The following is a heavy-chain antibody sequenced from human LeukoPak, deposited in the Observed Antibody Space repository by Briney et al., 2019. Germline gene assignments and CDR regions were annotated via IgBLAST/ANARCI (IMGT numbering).Heavy chain of an antibody. CDR2: IWYDGSNK. J-gene: IGHJ4*02. Sequence: PGGSLRLSCAASGFTFSSYGMHWVRQAPGKGLEWVAVIWYDGSNKYYADSVKGRFTISRDNSKNTLYPQMNSLRAEDTAVYYCARERRIAAAGTWDLGYDYWGQGTLVTVSS. CDR3: ARERRIAAAGTWDLGYDY. V-gene: IGHV3-33*01. D-gene: IGHD6-13*01. CDR1: GFTFSSYG.